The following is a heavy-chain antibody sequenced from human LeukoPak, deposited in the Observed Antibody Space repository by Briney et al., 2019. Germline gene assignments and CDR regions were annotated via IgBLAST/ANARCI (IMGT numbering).Heavy chain of an antibody. CDR2: IYFRGST. CDR3: ARQHSTGDHYGMDV. D-gene: IGHD2-8*02. V-gene: IGHV4-39*01. CDR1: GGSIRSDNDY. Sequence: PSETLSLTCTVFGGSIRSDNDYWGWIRQSPGKGLEWIGNIYFRGSTSYNPSLDSRLTISVDTSENQFSLRLTSVTAADTAVYYCARQHSTGDHYGMDVWGQAATVTVSS. J-gene: IGHJ6*02.